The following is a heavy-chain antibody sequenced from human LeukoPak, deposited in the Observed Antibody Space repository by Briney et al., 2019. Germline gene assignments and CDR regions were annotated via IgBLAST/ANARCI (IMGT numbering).Heavy chain of an antibody. Sequence: GESLKISCKGFGYSFTSYWIGWVRQMPGKGLEWMGIIYPGDSDTRYRPSFQGQVTISADKSISTAYLQWSSLKASDTAMYYCASNLGYCSGGSCYSDYWGQGTLVTVSS. CDR3: ASNLGYCSGGSCYSDY. CDR1: GYSFTSYW. J-gene: IGHJ4*02. V-gene: IGHV5-51*01. CDR2: IYPGDSDT. D-gene: IGHD2-15*01.